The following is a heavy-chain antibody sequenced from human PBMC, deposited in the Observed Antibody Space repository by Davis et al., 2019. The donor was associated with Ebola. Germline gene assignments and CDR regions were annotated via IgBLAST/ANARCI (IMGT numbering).Heavy chain of an antibody. J-gene: IGHJ4*02. D-gene: IGHD6-19*01. V-gene: IGHV1-18*01. CDR2: ISAYNGNT. CDR3: ARGPGIAVTGTPDY. CDR1: GYSFSNYG. Sequence: ASVKVSCKASGYSFSNYGIMWVRQAPGQGLEWMGWISAYNGNTKSAQNVQDRVTMTTDTSTNTAYMELRSLTSDDTAVYYCARGPGIAVTGTPDYWGQGTLVTVSS.